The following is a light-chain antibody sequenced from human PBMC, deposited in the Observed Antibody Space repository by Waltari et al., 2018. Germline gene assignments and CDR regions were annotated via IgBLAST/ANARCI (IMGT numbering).Light chain of an antibody. V-gene: IGKV1-39*01. J-gene: IGKJ1*01. Sequence: DIQMAQSPSSLSASVGDRVTTTCRASQGISNYLNWYQQKPGKAPKLLIYAASSLQGGVPSRFSGSGSGTDFTLTITNLQPEDLANYYCQQTYTTSWTFGQGTKVEI. CDR3: QQTYTTSWT. CDR1: QGISNY. CDR2: AAS.